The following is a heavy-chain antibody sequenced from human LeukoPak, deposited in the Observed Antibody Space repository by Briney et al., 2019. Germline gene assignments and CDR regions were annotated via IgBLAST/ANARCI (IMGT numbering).Heavy chain of an antibody. D-gene: IGHD3-16*02. V-gene: IGHV4-39*07. CDR3: ARAGADGYVWGSYRPLDYFDY. J-gene: IGHJ4*02. CDR2: IYYSGST. Sequence: SETLSLTCTVSGGSISSSSYYWGWIRQPPGKGLEWIGSIYYSGSTNYNPSLKSRVTISVDTSKNQFSLKLSSVTAADTAVYYCARAGADGYVWGSYRPLDYFDYWGQGTLVTVSS. CDR1: GGSISSSSYY.